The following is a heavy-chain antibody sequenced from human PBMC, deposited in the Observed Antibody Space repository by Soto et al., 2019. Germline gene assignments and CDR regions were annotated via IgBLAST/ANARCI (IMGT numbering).Heavy chain of an antibody. CDR2: IIPILGIA. J-gene: IGHJ4*02. V-gene: IGHV1-69*02. D-gene: IGHD4-17*01. CDR3: ARRRDYGDRYYFDY. CDR1: GGTFSSYT. Sequence: QVQLVQSGAEVKKPGSSVKVSCKASGGTFSSYTISWVRQAPGQGLEWMGRIIPILGIANYAQKFQGRVTITADKSTSTAYMELSSLRSEDTAVYYCARRRDYGDRYYFDYLRQVTLVTVAA.